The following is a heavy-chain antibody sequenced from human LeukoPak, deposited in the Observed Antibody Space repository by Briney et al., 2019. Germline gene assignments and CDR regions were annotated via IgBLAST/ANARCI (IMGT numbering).Heavy chain of an antibody. CDR1: GFTFSNAW. J-gene: IGHJ4*02. CDR2: IKSKTDGGTT. CDR3: TTDLASSSWYRPGY. V-gene: IGHV3-15*01. Sequence: RRTLRLSCAASGFTFSNAWMSWVRQAPGQGLEWLGRIKSKTDGGTTDYAAPVKGRFSISRDDSINTVNLQMNSLKNEDTAVYYCTTDLASSSWYRPGYWGQGILVTVSS. D-gene: IGHD6-13*01.